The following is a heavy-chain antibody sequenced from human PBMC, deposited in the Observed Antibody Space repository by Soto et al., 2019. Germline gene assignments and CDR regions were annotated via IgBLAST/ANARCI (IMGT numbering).Heavy chain of an antibody. V-gene: IGHV3-30*18. Sequence: QVELVESGGGVVQPGRSLRLSCAASGFTFKNFGMSWVRQAPGKGLEWVAVISYDGKNKYYWDSVKCRFTISRHNSKNTLYLHMNSLSVEDTALYYCAKVLPVDASDLWGHGAMVIVSS. J-gene: IGHJ3*01. CDR1: GFTFKNFG. CDR2: ISYDGKNK. CDR3: AKVLPVDASDL.